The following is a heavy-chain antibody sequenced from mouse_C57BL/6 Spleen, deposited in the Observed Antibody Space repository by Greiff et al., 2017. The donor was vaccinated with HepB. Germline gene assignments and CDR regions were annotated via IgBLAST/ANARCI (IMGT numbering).Heavy chain of an antibody. CDR1: GYTFTDYY. D-gene: IGHD2-10*02. Sequence: VQLKQSGPELVKPGASVKISCKASGYTFTDYYMNWVKQSHGKSLEWIGDINPNNGGTSYNQKFKGKATLTVDKSSSTAYMELRSLTSEDSAVYYCARGYGNYYYAMDYWGQGTSVTVSS. V-gene: IGHV1-26*01. CDR3: ARGYGNYYYAMDY. CDR2: INPNNGGT. J-gene: IGHJ4*01.